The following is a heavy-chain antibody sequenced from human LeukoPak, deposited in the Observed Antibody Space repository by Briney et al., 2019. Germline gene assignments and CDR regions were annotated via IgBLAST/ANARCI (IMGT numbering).Heavy chain of an antibody. CDR3: ARDALDLAYCGGDCYSSPFDY. CDR2: INAGNGNT. CDR1: GYTFTSYA. Sequence: ASVKVSCKASGYTFTSYAMHWVRQAPGQRLEWMGWINAGNGNTKYSQKFQGRVTITRDTSASTAYMELSSLRSEDTAVYYCARDALDLAYCGGDCYSSPFDYWGQGTLVIVSS. J-gene: IGHJ4*02. V-gene: IGHV1-3*01. D-gene: IGHD2-21*02.